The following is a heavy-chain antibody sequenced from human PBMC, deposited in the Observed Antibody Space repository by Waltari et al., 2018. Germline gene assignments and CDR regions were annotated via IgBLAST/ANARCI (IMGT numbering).Heavy chain of an antibody. Sequence: EVQLVESGGGLVQPGGSLRLSCAVSGFTLSSYEMNWVRQAPGKGLEWVAYISSSDKTRYADSVKGRLTISRDNAKNSLYLQMSSLRAEDTAIYYCARVRSVVGEGVYWGQGTLVTVSS. CDR3: ARVRSVVGEGVY. V-gene: IGHV3-48*03. J-gene: IGHJ4*02. CDR1: GFTLSSYE. CDR2: ISSSDKTR. D-gene: IGHD2-15*01.